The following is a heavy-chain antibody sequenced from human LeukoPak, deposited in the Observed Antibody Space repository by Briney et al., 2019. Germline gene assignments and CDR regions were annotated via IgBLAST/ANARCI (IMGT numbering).Heavy chain of an antibody. CDR2: IYTSGST. CDR1: GGSISSGSYY. D-gene: IGHD3-22*01. Sequence: PSETLSLTCTVSGGSISSGSYYWSWIRQPAGKGLEWIGRIYTSGSTNYNPSLKSRVTISVDTSKNQFSLKLSSVTAADTAVYYCASDSSGYYSALVYWGQGTLVTVSS. V-gene: IGHV4-61*02. J-gene: IGHJ4*02. CDR3: ASDSSGYYSALVY.